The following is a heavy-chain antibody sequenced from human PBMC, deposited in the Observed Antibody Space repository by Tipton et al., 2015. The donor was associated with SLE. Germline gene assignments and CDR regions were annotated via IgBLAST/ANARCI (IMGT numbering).Heavy chain of an antibody. Sequence: TLSLTCAVSGDSISSGSYYWSWVRQPAGKGLEWIGYIYYSGSTNYNPSLKSRVTISVDTSKNQFSLRLTSVTAADTAVYYCARGGSPLTVAGTFDIWGQGTMVTVSS. D-gene: IGHD6-19*01. J-gene: IGHJ3*02. CDR3: ARGGSPLTVAGTFDI. CDR2: IYYSGST. CDR1: GDSISSGSYY. V-gene: IGHV4-61*10.